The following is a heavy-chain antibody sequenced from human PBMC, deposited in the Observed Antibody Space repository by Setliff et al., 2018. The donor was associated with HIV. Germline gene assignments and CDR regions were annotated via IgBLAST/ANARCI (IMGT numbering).Heavy chain of an antibody. V-gene: IGHV4-61*09. CDR1: GGSISSGDNY. CDR2: IYTSGST. D-gene: IGHD4-17*01. CDR3: ARHILSGTTVTNSWFDP. Sequence: SETLSLTCTVSGGSISSGDNYWSWIRQPAGKGLEWIGHIYTSGSTNYNPSLKSRVTISLDTSRNQFSLKLSYVTAADTAVYYCARHILSGTTVTNSWFDPWGQGTLVTVSS. J-gene: IGHJ5*02.